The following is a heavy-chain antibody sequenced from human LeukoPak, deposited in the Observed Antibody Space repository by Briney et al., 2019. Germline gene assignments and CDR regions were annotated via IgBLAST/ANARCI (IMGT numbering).Heavy chain of an antibody. J-gene: IGHJ4*02. Sequence: SETLSLTCTVSGGSISSYYWRWIRQPAGKGLEWIGRIYTSGSTNYNPSLKSRVTMSVDTSKNQFSLKLSSVTAADTAVYYCARGLIVADIWYFDYWGQGTLVTVSS. V-gene: IGHV4-4*07. D-gene: IGHD2-15*01. CDR1: GGSISSYY. CDR3: ARGLIVADIWYFDY. CDR2: IYTSGST.